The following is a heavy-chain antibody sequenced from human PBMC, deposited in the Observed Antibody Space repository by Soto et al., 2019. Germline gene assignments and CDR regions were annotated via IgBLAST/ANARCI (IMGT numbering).Heavy chain of an antibody. CDR1: GGSLSNYY. J-gene: IGHJ3*02. CDR3: ARGYCSSTSCYEYAFDI. Sequence: SETLSLTCTVSGGSLSNYYWSWIRQPPGKGLQWIGYIHFTGSTNYNPSLKSRVTISEDTSKNQLSLKMSSVTAADTVVYYCARGYCSSTSCYEYAFDIWGQGTMVTVSS. D-gene: IGHD2-2*01. V-gene: IGHV4-59*08. CDR2: IHFTGST.